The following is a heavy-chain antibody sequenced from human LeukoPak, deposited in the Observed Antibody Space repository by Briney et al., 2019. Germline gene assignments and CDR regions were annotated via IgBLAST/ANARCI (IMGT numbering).Heavy chain of an antibody. CDR2: INPSGGTT. J-gene: IGHJ4*02. D-gene: IGHD4-17*01. Sequence: VASVKVSCKASGYTFTSYYMHWVRQAPGQGFEWMGIINPSGGTTSYTQKFQGRVTMTRDTSTSTLYMELSSLRSEDTAVYYCARANNDYGLRFDYWGQGTLVTVSS. CDR1: GYTFTSYY. V-gene: IGHV1-46*01. CDR3: ARANNDYGLRFDY.